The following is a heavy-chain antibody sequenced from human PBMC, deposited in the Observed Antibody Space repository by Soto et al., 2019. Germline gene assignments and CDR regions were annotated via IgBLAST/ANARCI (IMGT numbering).Heavy chain of an antibody. Sequence: PGGSLRLSCAASGFSFSSFAMNWVRQAPGKGLEWISGISGNGVNTHYADSVKGRFTISRDNSQNTVFLQMISLRAEDTAVYYCARDEAGMYGYYYYGMDVWGQGTTVTVSS. D-gene: IGHD2-8*01. CDR2: ISGNGVNT. CDR3: ARDEAGMYGYYYYGMDV. V-gene: IGHV3-23*01. J-gene: IGHJ6*02. CDR1: GFSFSSFA.